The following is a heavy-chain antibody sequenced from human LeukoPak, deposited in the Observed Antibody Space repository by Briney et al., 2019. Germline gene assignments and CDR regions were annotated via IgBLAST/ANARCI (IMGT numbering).Heavy chain of an antibody. CDR1: GGSISSYY. CDR3: AREGVHYDFWSGYFDY. D-gene: IGHD3-3*01. Sequence: SETLSLTCTVSGGSISSYYWSWIRQPPGKGLEWIGYIYTSGSTNYNPSLKSRVTISVDTSKNQFSLKLSSVTAADTAVYYCAREGVHYDFWSGYFDYWGQGTLVTVSS. J-gene: IGHJ4*02. CDR2: IYTSGST. V-gene: IGHV4-4*08.